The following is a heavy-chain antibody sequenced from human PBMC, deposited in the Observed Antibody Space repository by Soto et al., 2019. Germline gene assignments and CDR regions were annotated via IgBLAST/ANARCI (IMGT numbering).Heavy chain of an antibody. CDR1: GFAFSTYG. CDR3: ARAVGPFDY. CDR2: IWHDGSNK. J-gene: IGHJ4*02. Sequence: QVQLVESGGGVAQPGRSLRLSCAASGFAFSTYGIHWVRQAPGKGLEWVAVIWHDGSNKYYADSVKGRFTISRDNSKNTLFLQMNSLRAEDTAVYYCARAVGPFDYWGQGTLVTVSS. V-gene: IGHV3-33*01.